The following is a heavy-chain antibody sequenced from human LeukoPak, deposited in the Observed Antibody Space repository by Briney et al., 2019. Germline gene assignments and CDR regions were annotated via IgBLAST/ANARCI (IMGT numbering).Heavy chain of an antibody. V-gene: IGHV3-7*03. CDR1: GFSLSRYW. J-gene: IGHJ4*02. CDR2: IKQDESEK. CDR3: AKEWGVDYGLRY. Sequence: VGSLRLSCAASGFSLSRYWMSWVRQAPGEGRGWVANIKQDESEKDYVDSVKGRFTISRDNAKNSLYLQMNSLRADDTAVYYCAKEWGVDYGLRYWGQGTLVTVSS. D-gene: IGHD4-17*01.